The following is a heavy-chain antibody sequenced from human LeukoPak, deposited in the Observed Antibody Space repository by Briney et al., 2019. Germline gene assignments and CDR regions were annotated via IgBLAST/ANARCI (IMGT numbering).Heavy chain of an antibody. CDR2: ISSAGHT. V-gene: IGHV3-23*01. Sequence: GGSLRLSCAGSGFXLSTQPISWVRQAPGKGLEWVSTISSAGHTHYADSVKGRFTISRDNSKSTLHLQMNSLRGEDTAIYYCAKDRWDSSGWFSDFWGQGALVTVSS. CDR1: GFXLSTQP. J-gene: IGHJ4*02. D-gene: IGHD6-19*01. CDR3: AKDRWDSSGWFSDF.